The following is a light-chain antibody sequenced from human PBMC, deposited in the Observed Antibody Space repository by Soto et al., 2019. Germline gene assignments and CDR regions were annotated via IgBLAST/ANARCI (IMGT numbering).Light chain of an antibody. Sequence: EIVMTQSPATLSVSPGERDTLSCRASQSISSNLAWYQQKPGQAPRLLIYGASTRATGIPASFSGSGSGKEFTLTISSLQSEDFAVYYCQQYNNWPRTFGQGTKV. J-gene: IGKJ1*01. V-gene: IGKV3-15*01. CDR1: QSISSN. CDR2: GAS. CDR3: QQYNNWPRT.